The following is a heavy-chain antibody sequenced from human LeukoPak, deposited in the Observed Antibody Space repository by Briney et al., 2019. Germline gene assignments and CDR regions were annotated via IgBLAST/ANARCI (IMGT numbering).Heavy chain of an antibody. J-gene: IGHJ3*02. V-gene: IGHV1-58*01. CDR3: AAGGDFWSVPDAFDI. CDR1: GFTFTSSA. CDR2: IVVGSGNT. D-gene: IGHD3-3*01. Sequence: GTSVKVSCKASGFTFTSSAVQWVRQARGQRLEWIGWIVVGSGNTNYAQKFQERVTITRDMSTSTAYMELSSLRSEDTAVYYCAAGGDFWSVPDAFDIWGQGTMVTVSS.